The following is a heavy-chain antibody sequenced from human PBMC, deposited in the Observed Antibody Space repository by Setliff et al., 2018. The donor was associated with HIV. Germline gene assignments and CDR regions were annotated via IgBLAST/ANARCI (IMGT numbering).Heavy chain of an antibody. V-gene: IGHV3-23*01. CDR3: AKDLTLRNWALDY. CDR1: GFTFSSYA. CDR2: ISGSGGST. D-gene: IGHD7-27*01. Sequence: LRLSCAASGFTFSSYAMSWVRQAPGKGLEWVSAISGSGGSTYYADSVKGRFTISRDNSKNTLYLQMNSLRAEDTAVYYCAKDLTLRNWALDYWGQGTLVTVSS. J-gene: IGHJ4*02.